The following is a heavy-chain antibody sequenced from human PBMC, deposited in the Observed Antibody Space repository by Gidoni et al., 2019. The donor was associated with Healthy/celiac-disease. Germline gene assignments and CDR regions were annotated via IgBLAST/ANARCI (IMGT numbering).Heavy chain of an antibody. V-gene: IGHV3-33*01. CDR2: IWYDGSNK. J-gene: IGHJ4*02. CDR3: ARDGDSSGYSF. Sequence: QVQLVESGGSVVQPGSSLRLSCAPSGFTFGSYGMHWVRQAPGTGVELVAVIWYDGSNKYDADSVKGRFTISRDNSKNTLYLQMNSLRAEDTAVYYCARDGDSSGYSFWGQGTLVTVSS. D-gene: IGHD3-22*01. CDR1: GFTFGSYG.